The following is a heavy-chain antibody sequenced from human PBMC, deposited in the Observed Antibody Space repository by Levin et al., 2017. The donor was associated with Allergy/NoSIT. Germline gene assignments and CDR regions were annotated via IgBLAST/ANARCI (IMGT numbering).Heavy chain of an antibody. Sequence: GGSLRLSCAASGFTFSSYWMHWVRQAPGKGLVWVSRINSDGSSTSYADSVKGRFTISRDNAKNTLYLQMNSLRAEDTAVYYCAREVGDRGDYAYYFDYWGQGTLVTVSS. CDR3: AREVGDRGDYAYYFDY. CDR1: GFTFSSYW. CDR2: INSDGSST. J-gene: IGHJ4*02. V-gene: IGHV3-74*01. D-gene: IGHD4-17*01.